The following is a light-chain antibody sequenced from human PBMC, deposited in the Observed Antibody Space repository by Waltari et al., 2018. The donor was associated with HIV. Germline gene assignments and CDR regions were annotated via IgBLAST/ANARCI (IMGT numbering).Light chain of an antibody. CDR2: DVS. CDR1: SSDVGGYNY. Sequence: QSALTQPRSVSGSPGQSVTISCTGTSSDVGGYNYVSWYQQHPGKAPQFMIYDVSKGPPGVPDCFAGSKSGNTASLTISGLQAEDEADYYCCSYAGSYTVFGGGTKLTVL. J-gene: IGLJ2*01. CDR3: CSYAGSYTV. V-gene: IGLV2-11*01.